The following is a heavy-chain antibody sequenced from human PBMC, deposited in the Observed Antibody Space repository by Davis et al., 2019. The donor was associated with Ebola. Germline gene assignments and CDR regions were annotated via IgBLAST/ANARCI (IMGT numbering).Heavy chain of an antibody. CDR1: GFTFEDFA. CDR2: ITWNGGDI. J-gene: IGHJ6*02. V-gene: IGHV3-9*01. Sequence: SLKISCAASGFTFEDFAMHWVRQVPGKGLEWVAGITWNGGDIGYADSMKGRFTISRDNGKNSLYLQMDSLTIEDTALYYCVKDSATTDLYYYGMDFWGQGTTVIVSS. D-gene: IGHD1-14*01. CDR3: VKDSATTDLYYYGMDF.